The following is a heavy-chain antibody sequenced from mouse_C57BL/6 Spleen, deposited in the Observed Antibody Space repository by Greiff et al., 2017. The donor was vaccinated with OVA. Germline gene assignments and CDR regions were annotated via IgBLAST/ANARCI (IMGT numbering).Heavy chain of an antibody. D-gene: IGHD3-3*01. CDR1: GYTFTDYE. CDR2: IDPETGGT. J-gene: IGHJ1*03. V-gene: IGHV1-15*01. CDR3: TRGDPDWYFDV. Sequence: QVQLKQSGAELVRPGASVTLSCKASGYTFTDYEMHWVKQTPVHDLEWIGAIDPETGGTAYNQKFKGKAILTADKSSSTAYMELRSLTSEDSAVYYCTRGDPDWYFDVWGTGTTVTVSS.